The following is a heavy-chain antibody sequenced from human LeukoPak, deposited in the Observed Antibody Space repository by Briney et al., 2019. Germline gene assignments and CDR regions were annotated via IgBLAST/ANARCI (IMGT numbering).Heavy chain of an antibody. CDR2: IYYSGST. CDR1: GGSISSYY. D-gene: IGHD3-22*01. CDR3: ARVITHRYWFDP. V-gene: IGHV4-59*01. Sequence: SETQSLTCTVSGGSISSYYWSWIRQPPGKGLEWIGYIYYSGSTNYNPSLKSRVTISVDTSKNQFSLKLSSVTAADTAVYYCARVITHRYWFDPWGQGTLVTVSS. J-gene: IGHJ5*02.